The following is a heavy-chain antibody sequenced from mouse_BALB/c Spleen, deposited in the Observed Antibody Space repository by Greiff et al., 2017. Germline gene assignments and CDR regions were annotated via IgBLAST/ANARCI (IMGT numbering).Heavy chain of an antibody. CDR2: ISYSGST. V-gene: IGHV3-2*02. CDR1: GYSITSDYA. D-gene: IGHD1-1*02. Sequence: VQLQQSGPGLVKPSQSLSLTCTVTGYSITSDYAWNWIRQFPGNKLEWMGYISYSGSTSYNPSLKSRISITRDTSKNQFFLQLNSVTTEDTATYYCGRYYGLYAMDYWGQGTSVTVSS. CDR3: GRYYGLYAMDY. J-gene: IGHJ4*01.